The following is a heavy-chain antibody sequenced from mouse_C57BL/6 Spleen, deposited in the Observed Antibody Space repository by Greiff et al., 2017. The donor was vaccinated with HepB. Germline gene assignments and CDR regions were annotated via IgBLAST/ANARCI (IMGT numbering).Heavy chain of an antibody. D-gene: IGHD2-1*01. CDR3: ARGGGGYGNYDY. J-gene: IGHJ2*01. V-gene: IGHV1-52*01. CDR1: GYTFTSYW. CDR2: IDPSDSET. Sequence: QVQLKQPGAELVRPGSSVKLSCKASGYTFTSYWMHWVKQRPIQGLEWIGNIDPSDSETHYNQKFKDKATLTVDKSSSTAYMQLSSLTSEDSAVYYCARGGGGYGNYDYWGQGTTLTVSS.